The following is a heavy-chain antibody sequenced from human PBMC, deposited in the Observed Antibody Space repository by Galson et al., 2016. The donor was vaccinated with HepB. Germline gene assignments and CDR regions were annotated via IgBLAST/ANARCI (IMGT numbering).Heavy chain of an antibody. CDR2: INGGGGKT. CDR3: AKESQVGDSYGPRFDY. Sequence: SLRLSCAASGFTFSTFAMTWVRQAPGTGLEWVSTINGGGGKTHHADSVKGRFTISRDNSVDTLYLQMKSLRTEDAALYYCAKESQVGDSYGPRFDYWGQGTLVTVSS. J-gene: IGHJ4*02. D-gene: IGHD5-18*01. CDR1: GFTFSTFA. V-gene: IGHV3-23*01.